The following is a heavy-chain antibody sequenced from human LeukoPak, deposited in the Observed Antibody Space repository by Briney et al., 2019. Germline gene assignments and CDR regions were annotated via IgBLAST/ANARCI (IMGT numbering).Heavy chain of an antibody. CDR3: ASRNLRATVTTIY. V-gene: IGHV4-4*02. Sequence: SETLSLTCTVSGGSISSSNWWSWVRQPPGKGLEWIGEIYHSGSTNYNPSLKSRVTISVDKSKNQFSLKLSSVTAADTAMYYCASRNLRATVTTIYWGQGTLVTVSS. CDR1: GGSISSSNW. CDR2: IYHSGST. D-gene: IGHD4-17*01. J-gene: IGHJ4*02.